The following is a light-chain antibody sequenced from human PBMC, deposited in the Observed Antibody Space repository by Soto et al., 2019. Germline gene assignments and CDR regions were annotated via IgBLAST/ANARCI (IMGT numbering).Light chain of an antibody. J-gene: IGKJ1*01. CDR3: QQYHNWPA. CDR1: QSVFSS. CDR2: GAA. V-gene: IGKV3-15*01. Sequence: ETVMTQSPATLSVSPGERATLSCRASQSVFSSLAWYQHKPGQAPRLLIYGAATRATGIPARFSGSGSGTEFTLTISSLQSDDIEVYYCQQYHNWPAFGQGTKVEIK.